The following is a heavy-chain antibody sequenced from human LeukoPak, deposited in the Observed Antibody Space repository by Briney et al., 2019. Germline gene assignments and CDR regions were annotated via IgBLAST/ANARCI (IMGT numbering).Heavy chain of an antibody. Sequence: GGSLRLSCAASGFTFSGSAMHWVRQASGKGLEWVGRIGSKANSYATAYAASVKGRFTISRDDSKNTAYLQMNSLKTEDTAVYYCTSDGGNYYDSSGPIDYWGQGTLVTVSS. J-gene: IGHJ4*02. D-gene: IGHD3-22*01. CDR2: IGSKANSYAT. V-gene: IGHV3-73*01. CDR1: GFTFSGSA. CDR3: TSDGGNYYDSSGPIDY.